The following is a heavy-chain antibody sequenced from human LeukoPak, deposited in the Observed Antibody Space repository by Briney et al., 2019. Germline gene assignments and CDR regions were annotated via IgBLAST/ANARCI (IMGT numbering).Heavy chain of an antibody. J-gene: IGHJ4*02. CDR2: IYTSGST. D-gene: IGHD3-22*01. CDR1: GGSISSYY. CDR3: ARDYYDSRGYYYFYY. Sequence: SETLSLTCTVSGGSISSYYWSWIRQPAGKGLEWIGRIYTSGSTNYNPSLKSRVTMSVDTSENQFSPKLSSVTAADTAVYYCARDYYDSRGYYYFYYWGQGILVTVSS. V-gene: IGHV4-4*07.